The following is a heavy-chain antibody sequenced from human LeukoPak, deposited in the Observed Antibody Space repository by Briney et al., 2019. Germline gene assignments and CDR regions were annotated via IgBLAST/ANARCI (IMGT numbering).Heavy chain of an antibody. Sequence: GGSLRLSCAASGFTFSTFAMIWVRQPPGKGLEWVSSIFPSGGEIHYADSVRGRFTISRDNSKNTLYLQMNSLRAEDTAVYYCAKDTRSDYWGQGTLVTVSS. V-gene: IGHV3-23*01. CDR2: IFPSGGEI. CDR1: GFTFSTFA. J-gene: IGHJ4*02. CDR3: AKDTRSDY.